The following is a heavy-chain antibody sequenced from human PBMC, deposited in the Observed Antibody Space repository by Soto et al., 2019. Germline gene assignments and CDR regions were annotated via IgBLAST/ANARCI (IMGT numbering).Heavy chain of an antibody. CDR2: INAGNGIT. V-gene: IGHV1-3*01. CDR1: GYTFTSYA. D-gene: IGHD4-17*01. CDR3: ARVSPADYGGAFDY. J-gene: IGHJ4*02. Sequence: ASVKVSCKASGYTFTSYAMHWVRQAPGQRLEWMGWINAGNGITKYSQKFQGRVTITRDTSASTAYMELSSLRSEDTAVYYCARVSPADYGGAFDYWGQGTLVTVSS.